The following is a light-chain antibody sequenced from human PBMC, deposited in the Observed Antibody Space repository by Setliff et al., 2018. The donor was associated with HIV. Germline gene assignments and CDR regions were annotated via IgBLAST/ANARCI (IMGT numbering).Light chain of an antibody. CDR3: SSYAGYGTWM. J-gene: IGLJ3*02. V-gene: IGLV2-23*02. CDR2: EVT. Sequence: QSVLTQPAPVSGSPGQSITISCTGTSSDVGGYNLVSWYQQHPGKAPKLMIYEVTKRPSGISDRFSGSKSGYTASLTISGLQAEDESDYYCSSYAGYGTWMFGGGTKVTVL. CDR1: SSDVGGYNL.